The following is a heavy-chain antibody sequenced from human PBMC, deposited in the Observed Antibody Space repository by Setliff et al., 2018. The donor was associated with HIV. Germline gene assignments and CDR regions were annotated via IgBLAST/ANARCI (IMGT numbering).Heavy chain of an antibody. CDR2: INSDGTST. CDR1: GFTFSPYW. CDR3: VRGLAADGGYAMDV. D-gene: IGHD6-13*01. J-gene: IGHJ6*02. V-gene: IGHV3-74*01. Sequence: GGSLRLSCTASGFTFSPYWMHWVRQAPGRGLVWVSRINSDGTSTSYADSAKGRFTISRDNAKNTLHLQMNSLRAEDTAVYYCVRGLAADGGYAMDVWGQGTTVTVSS.